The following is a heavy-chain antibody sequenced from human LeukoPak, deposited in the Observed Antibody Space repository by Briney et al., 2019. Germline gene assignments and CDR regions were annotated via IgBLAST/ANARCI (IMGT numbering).Heavy chain of an antibody. CDR2: ISGSGGST. Sequence: GGSLGLSCAASGFTFSSYAMSWVRQAPGKGLEWVSAISGSGGSTYYADSVKGRFTISRDNSKNTLYLQMNSLRAEDTAVYYCAKRPGYSSSWSVPGWFNPWGQGTLVTVSS. CDR1: GFTFSSYA. V-gene: IGHV3-23*01. J-gene: IGHJ5*02. CDR3: AKRPGYSSSWSVPGWFNP. D-gene: IGHD6-13*01.